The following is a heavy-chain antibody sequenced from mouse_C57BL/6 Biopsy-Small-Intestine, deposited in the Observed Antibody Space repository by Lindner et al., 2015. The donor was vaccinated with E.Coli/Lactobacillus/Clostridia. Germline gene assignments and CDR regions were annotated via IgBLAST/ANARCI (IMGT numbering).Heavy chain of an antibody. J-gene: IGHJ3*01. V-gene: IGHV1-55*01. CDR1: GYTFTSYI. D-gene: IGHD1-1*01. Sequence: SVKVSCRASGYTFTSYIITWVRQAPGQGLEWMGWISADKGNTNYGHKFQARVTMTTDTSTSTAYMELRGLRSDDAAVYYCARSKTTGLGGKTDAFDIWGQGTMVTVSS. CDR2: ISADKGNT. CDR3: ARSKTTGLGGKTDAFDI.